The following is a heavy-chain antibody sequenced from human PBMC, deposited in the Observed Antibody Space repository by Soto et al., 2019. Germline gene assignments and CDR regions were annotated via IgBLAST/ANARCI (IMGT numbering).Heavy chain of an antibody. Sequence: ASVKVSCKASGGTFSSYTISWVRQAPGQGLEWMGRIIPILGIANYAQKFQGRVTITADKSTSTAYMELSSLRSEDTAVYYCARDRGGYSVVVVAATPVTGYYYYMDVWGKGTTVTVSS. D-gene: IGHD2-15*01. CDR1: GGTFSSYT. CDR2: IIPILGIA. V-gene: IGHV1-69*04. J-gene: IGHJ6*03. CDR3: ARDRGGYSVVVVAATPVTGYYYYMDV.